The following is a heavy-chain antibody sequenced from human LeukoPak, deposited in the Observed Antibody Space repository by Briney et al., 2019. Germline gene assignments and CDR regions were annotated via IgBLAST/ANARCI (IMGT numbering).Heavy chain of an antibody. CDR1: GGSISSYY. D-gene: IGHD3-10*01. CDR2: IYYSGST. CDR3: ARLSGSSEVDY. V-gene: IGHV4-59*08. J-gene: IGHJ4*02. Sequence: PSETLSLTCTVSGGSISSYYWSWLRQPPGKGLEWIGYIYYSGSTNYNPSLKSRVTISVDTSKNQFSLRLSSVTAADTAVYYCARLSGSSEVDYWGQGTLVTVSS.